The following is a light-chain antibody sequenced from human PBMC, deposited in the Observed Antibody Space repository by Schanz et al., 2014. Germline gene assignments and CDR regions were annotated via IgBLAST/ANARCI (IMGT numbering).Light chain of an antibody. CDR1: SSDVGGYNY. Sequence: QSALTQPASVSGSPGQSITISCTGTSSDVGGYNYVSWYQQYPGKAPKLMIYDVSNRPSGVSNRFSGSKSGNTASLTISGLQAEDEADYYCSSYAGSINWVFGGGTKLTVL. CDR3: SSYAGSINWV. CDR2: DVS. V-gene: IGLV2-14*03. J-gene: IGLJ3*02.